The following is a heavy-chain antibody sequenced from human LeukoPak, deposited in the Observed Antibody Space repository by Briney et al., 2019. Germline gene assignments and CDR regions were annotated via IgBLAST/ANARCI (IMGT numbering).Heavy chain of an antibody. CDR3: ASPGPESYHYVWGSLEN. D-gene: IGHD3-16*01. V-gene: IGHV4-34*01. J-gene: IGHJ4*02. Sequence: NASETLSLTCAVYGGSFIDYYLTWLRQTPGKGLEWIGEINHSGSAKYDPSLKSRVIISIDTSKNQFSLNLSSVTAADTAVYYCASPGPESYHYVWGSLENWGQGTLVIVSS. CDR2: INHSGSA. CDR1: GGSFIDYY.